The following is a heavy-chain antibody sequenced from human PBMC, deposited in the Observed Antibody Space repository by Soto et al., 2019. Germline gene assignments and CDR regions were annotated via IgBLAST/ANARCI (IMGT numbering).Heavy chain of an antibody. D-gene: IGHD1-1*01. J-gene: IGHJ4*02. CDR1: GYTFSSYW. Sequence: GESLKISCQASGYTFSSYWIAWLRQMPGKGLEWVGIIYPGDSETRYSPSLQGQVTISADRYTTTAYLQWSSLKASDSGTYDWLRLRVPLPGTKRPSLHNWGRGTL. CDR3: LRLRVPLPGTKRPSLHN. CDR2: IYPGDSET. V-gene: IGHV5-51*01.